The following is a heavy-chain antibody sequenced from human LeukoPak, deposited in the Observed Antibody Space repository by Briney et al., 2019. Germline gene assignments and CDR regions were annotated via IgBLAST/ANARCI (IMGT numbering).Heavy chain of an antibody. CDR3: AKEEYSSSGDAFDI. Sequence: GGSLRLSCAASGFIFSSFSVNWVRQAPGKGLEWVSSISTSGGLSSIYYADSVKGRFTISRDNAKNSLYLQMNSLGAEDTAVYYCAKEEYSSSGDAFDIWGQGTMVTVSS. V-gene: IGHV3-21*01. J-gene: IGHJ3*02. D-gene: IGHD6-6*01. CDR2: ISTSGGLSSI. CDR1: GFIFSSFS.